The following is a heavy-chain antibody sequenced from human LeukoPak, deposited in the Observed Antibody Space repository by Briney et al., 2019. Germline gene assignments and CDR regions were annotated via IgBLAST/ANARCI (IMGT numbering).Heavy chain of an antibody. CDR3: ASTVDTAMVTSSNY. D-gene: IGHD5-18*01. V-gene: IGHV3-21*01. CDR2: ISSTSSYT. J-gene: IGHJ4*02. CDR1: GFTFSTYN. Sequence: GGSLRLSCAASGFTFSTYNMNWVRQAPGKGLEWVSSISSTSSYTYYADSVKGRFTISRDNAKNSLYLQMNSLRAEDTAVYYCASTVDTAMVTSSNYWGQGTLVTVSS.